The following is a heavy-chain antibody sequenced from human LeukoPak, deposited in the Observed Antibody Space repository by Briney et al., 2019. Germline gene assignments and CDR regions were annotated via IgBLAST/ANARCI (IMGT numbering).Heavy chain of an antibody. CDR2: INWNGGST. Sequence: SGGSLRLSCAASGFTFDDYGMSWVRQAPGKGLEWVSGINWNGGSTGYADSVKGRFTISRDNAKNSLYLQMNSLRAEDTAVYYCARDYDILTGDNWFDPWGQGTLVTVSS. CDR1: GFTFDDYG. V-gene: IGHV3-20*04. J-gene: IGHJ5*02. CDR3: ARDYDILTGDNWFDP. D-gene: IGHD3-9*01.